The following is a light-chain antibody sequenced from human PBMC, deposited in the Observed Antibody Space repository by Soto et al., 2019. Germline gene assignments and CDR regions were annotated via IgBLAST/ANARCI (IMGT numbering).Light chain of an antibody. J-gene: IGLJ2*01. Sequence: QSVLTQPPSVSAAPGQKVTISCSGSSSNIGNNYVSWYQQLPGTAPKLLIYDNNKRPSGIPDRFSGSKSGTSATLGITGLQTGDEADYYCGTWDSSLSVVFGGGTQLTGL. CDR3: GTWDSSLSVV. V-gene: IGLV1-51*01. CDR2: DNN. CDR1: SSNIGNNY.